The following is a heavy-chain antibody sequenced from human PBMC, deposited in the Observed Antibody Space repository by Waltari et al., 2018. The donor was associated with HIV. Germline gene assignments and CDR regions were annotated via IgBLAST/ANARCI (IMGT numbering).Heavy chain of an antibody. CDR1: GFTFSDYS. Sequence: EVQLVDSGGGLVKPGGSLRLSCAASGFTFSDYSMNWVRQSPGKGLGLVSSISSSGSFIYYADSVKGRVTISRDNAQNSMYLQMNNLRADDSAMYYCARDSRGTSWSLNWFDPWGQGTLVTVSS. D-gene: IGHD6-13*01. CDR2: ISSSGSFI. V-gene: IGHV3-21*02. J-gene: IGHJ5*02. CDR3: ARDSRGTSWSLNWFDP.